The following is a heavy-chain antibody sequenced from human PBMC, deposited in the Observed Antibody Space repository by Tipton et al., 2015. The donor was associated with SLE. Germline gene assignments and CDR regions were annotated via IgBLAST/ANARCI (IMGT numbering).Heavy chain of an antibody. CDR3: AGWQLIIFDY. V-gene: IGHV3-23*01. CDR2: ISGSGDRT. Sequence: SLRLSCAGSGFTFSTYALTWVRQAPGKGLEWVSSISGSGDRTYYADSVKGRFTISRDNSKNTLYLQMNSLRAEDTAVYYCAGWQLIIFDYWGQGMLVTVSS. D-gene: IGHD2-15*01. CDR1: GFTFSTYA. J-gene: IGHJ4*02.